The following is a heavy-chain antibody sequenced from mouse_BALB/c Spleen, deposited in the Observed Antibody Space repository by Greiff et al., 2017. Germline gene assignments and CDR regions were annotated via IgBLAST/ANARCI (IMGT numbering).Heavy chain of an antibody. J-gene: IGHJ4*01. V-gene: IGHV5-4*02. D-gene: IGHD1-1*01. CDR2: ISDGGSYT. CDR1: GFTFSDYY. CDR3: ARAYAYYGSSLYAMDY. Sequence: DVMLVESGGGLVKPGGSLKLSCAASGFTFSDYYMYWVRQTPEKRLEWVATISDGGSYTYYPDSVKGRFTISRDNAKNNLYLQMSSLKSEDTAMYYCARAYAYYGSSLYAMDYWGQGTSVTVSS.